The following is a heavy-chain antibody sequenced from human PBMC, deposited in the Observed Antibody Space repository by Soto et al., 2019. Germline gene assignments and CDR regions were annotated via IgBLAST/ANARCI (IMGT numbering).Heavy chain of an antibody. CDR2: IKQDGSEK. Sequence: EGSLRLSCAAAGFSFSSYWMSWVRQAPGKGLEWVANIKQDGSEKYYVDSVKGRFTISRDNAKNSLYLQMNSLRAEDTAVYYCAREDIADRVYYGQIPLVTVS. D-gene: IGHD6-6*01. J-gene: IGHJ4*02. CDR3: AREDIADRVY. V-gene: IGHV3-7*03. CDR1: GFSFSSYW.